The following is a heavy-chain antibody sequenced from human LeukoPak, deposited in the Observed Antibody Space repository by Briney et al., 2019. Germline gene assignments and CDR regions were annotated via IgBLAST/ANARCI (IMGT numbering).Heavy chain of an antibody. CDR2: LNGSGITT. V-gene: IGHV3-23*01. CDR1: GFTFSNSA. CDR3: AKGIYSSGWSYFDY. Sequence: GGSLRLSCAASGFTFSNSAMSWVRQAPGKGLEWVSTLNGSGITTYYADSAKGRFTISRDNSKNTLYLQMNSLRAEDTAVYYCAKGIYSSGWSYFDYWGHGTLVTVSS. J-gene: IGHJ4*01. D-gene: IGHD6-19*01.